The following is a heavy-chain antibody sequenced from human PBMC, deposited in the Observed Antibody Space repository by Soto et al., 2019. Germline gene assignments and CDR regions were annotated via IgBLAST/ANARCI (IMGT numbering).Heavy chain of an antibody. V-gene: IGHV4-59*01. CDR3: ARVKGIAVAGYFHY. CDR2: IYYSGST. J-gene: IGHJ4*02. Sequence: SETLSLTCTVSGGSISSYYWSWIRQPPGKGLEWIGYIYYSGSTNYNPSLKSRVTISVDTSKNQFSLKLSSVTAADTAVYYCARVKGIAVAGYFHYWGQGTLVTVSS. D-gene: IGHD6-19*01. CDR1: GGSISSYY.